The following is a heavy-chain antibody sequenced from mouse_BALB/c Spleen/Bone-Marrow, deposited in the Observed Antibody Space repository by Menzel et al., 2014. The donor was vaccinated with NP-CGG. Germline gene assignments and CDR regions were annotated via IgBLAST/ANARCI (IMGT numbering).Heavy chain of an antibody. Sequence: QVQLQQSGAELARPGASVKLSCKASGYTFTSYWMQWVKQRPGQGLEWIGAIYPGDGDTRYTQKFKGKATLTADKSSSTAYMQLSSLASEDSAVYYCARSGNYWYFDVWGAGTTFTVSS. J-gene: IGHJ1*01. CDR3: ARSGNYWYFDV. CDR2: IYPGDGDT. V-gene: IGHV1-87*01. D-gene: IGHD2-1*01. CDR1: GYTFTSYW.